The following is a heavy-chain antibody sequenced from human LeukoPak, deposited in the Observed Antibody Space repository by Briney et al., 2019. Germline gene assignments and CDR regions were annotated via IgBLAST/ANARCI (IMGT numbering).Heavy chain of an antibody. CDR1: GFTFSSYD. V-gene: IGHV3-43*02. CDR2: ISGDGGST. D-gene: IGHD3-9*01. CDR3: AKDMNRDYDILTPTSGFDY. Sequence: GGSLRLSCAASGFTFSSYDMHWVRQAPGKGLEWVSLISGDGGSTYYADSVKGRFTISRDNSKNSLYLQMNSLRTEDTALYYCAKDMNRDYDILTPTSGFDYWGQGTLVTVSS. J-gene: IGHJ4*02.